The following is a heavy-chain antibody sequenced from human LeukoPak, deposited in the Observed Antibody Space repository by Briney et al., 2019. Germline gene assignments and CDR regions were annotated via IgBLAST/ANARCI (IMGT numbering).Heavy chain of an antibody. J-gene: IGHJ4*02. CDR1: GFTFSGYA. Sequence: GGSLRLSCAASGFTFSGYAMTWVRQAPGKGLEWVLATSGSGGRTYYADSVKGRFTISRDNSKNTLYLQMNSLRADDTAVYYCARDSASYYGGFFGYWGQGTLVTVSS. CDR3: ARDSASYYGGFFGY. CDR2: TSGSGGRT. D-gene: IGHD1-26*01. V-gene: IGHV3-23*01.